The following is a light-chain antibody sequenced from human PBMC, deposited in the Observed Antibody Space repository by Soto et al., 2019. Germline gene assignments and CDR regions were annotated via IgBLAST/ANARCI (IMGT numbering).Light chain of an antibody. CDR2: KVS. Sequence: DVVMTQSPLSLPVTLGQPASISCRSGQSLVYSDGNTYLHWFQQRPGQSPRRLIYKVSNRDSGVPDRFSGSGSGTDFTLKISRVEAEDVGVYYGMQGTHWPHIFGQGTKLQLK. J-gene: IGKJ2*01. CDR1: QSLVYSDGNTY. CDR3: MQGTHWPHI. V-gene: IGKV2-30*01.